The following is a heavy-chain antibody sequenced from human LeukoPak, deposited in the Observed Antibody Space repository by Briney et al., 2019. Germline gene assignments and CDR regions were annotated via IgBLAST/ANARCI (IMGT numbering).Heavy chain of an antibody. D-gene: IGHD2-2*01. CDR1: GFTVSSNY. CDR2: ISGSGGAT. CDR3: AKDGYCSSTSCYPAPY. J-gene: IGHJ4*02. Sequence: PGGSLRLSCAASGFTVSSNYMSWVRQAPGKGLEWVSAISGSGGATYYADSVKGRFTISRDNSKNTLYLQMNSLRAEDTAVYYCAKDGYCSSTSCYPAPYWGQGTLVTVSS. V-gene: IGHV3-23*01.